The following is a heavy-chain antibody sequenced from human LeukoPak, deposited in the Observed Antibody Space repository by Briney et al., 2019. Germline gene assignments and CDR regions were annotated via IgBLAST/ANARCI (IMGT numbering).Heavy chain of an antibody. D-gene: IGHD3-22*01. CDR1: GFTFSSYW. Sequence: AGGSLRLSCAASGFTFSSYWMSWVRQAPGKGLEWVANIKQDGSEKYYVDSVKGRFTISRDNAKNSLYLQMNSLRAEDTAVYYCARDDSSGYYPLYYFDYWGQGTLVTVSS. CDR2: IKQDGSEK. CDR3: ARDDSSGYYPLYYFDY. V-gene: IGHV3-7*01. J-gene: IGHJ4*02.